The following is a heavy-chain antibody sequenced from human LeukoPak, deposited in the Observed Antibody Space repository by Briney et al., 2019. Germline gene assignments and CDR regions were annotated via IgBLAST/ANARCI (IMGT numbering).Heavy chain of an antibody. CDR1: GGSVSSYY. J-gene: IGHJ4*02. V-gene: IGHV4-59*08. CDR2: IYYSGST. D-gene: IGHD4-17*01. CDR3: ARLGETVTKVDY. Sequence: SETLSLTCTVSGGSVSSYYWSWIRQPPGKGLEWIGYIYYSGSTNYNPSLKSRVTISVDTSKNQFSLKLSSVTAADTAVYYCARLGETVTKVDYWGQGTLVTVSS.